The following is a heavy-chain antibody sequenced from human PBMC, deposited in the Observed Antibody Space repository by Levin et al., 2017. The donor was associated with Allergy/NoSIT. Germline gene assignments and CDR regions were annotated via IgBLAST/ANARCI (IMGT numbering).Heavy chain of an antibody. CDR2: VSFDGSNK. V-gene: IGHV3-30*18. Sequence: GESLKISCAASGFTFRSFSMHWVRQAPGKGLEWVAFVSFDGSNKYYADSVKGRFAISRDNSKNTLYLQMNSLRAEDTAVFYCAKGELLSPPFDYGGQGTLVTVSS. J-gene: IGHJ4*02. D-gene: IGHD3-10*01. CDR3: AKGELLSPPFDY. CDR1: GFTFRSFS.